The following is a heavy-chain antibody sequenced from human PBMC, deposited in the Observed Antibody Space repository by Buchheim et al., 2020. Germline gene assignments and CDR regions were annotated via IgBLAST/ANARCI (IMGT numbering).Heavy chain of an antibody. CDR3: ARRNSGSYLTHYYYGMDV. V-gene: IGHV4-4*02. CDR2: IYHSGST. CDR1: GGSISSSNW. D-gene: IGHD1-26*01. Sequence: QVQLQESGPGLVKPSGPLSLTCAVSGGSISSSNWWSWVRQPPGKGLEWIGEIYHSGSTNHNPSPKSPVTISVDKSKNQFSLKLSSVTAADTAVYYCARRNSGSYLTHYYYGMDVWGQGTT. J-gene: IGHJ6*02.